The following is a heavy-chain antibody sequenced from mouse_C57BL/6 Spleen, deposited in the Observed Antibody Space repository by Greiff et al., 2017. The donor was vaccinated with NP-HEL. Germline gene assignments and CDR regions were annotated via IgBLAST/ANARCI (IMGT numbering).Heavy chain of an antibody. CDR1: GYTFTDYY. CDR2: LNPNNGGT. V-gene: IGHV1-26*01. D-gene: IGHD2-4*01. J-gene: IGHJ1*03. Sequence: EVQLQQSGPELVKPGASVKISCKASGYTFTDYYMNWVKQSHGKSLEWIGDLNPNNGGTSYNQKFKGKATLTVDKSSRTAYMELRSLTSEDSAVYYCARCGITTRDWYFDVWGTGTTVTVSS. CDR3: ARCGITTRDWYFDV.